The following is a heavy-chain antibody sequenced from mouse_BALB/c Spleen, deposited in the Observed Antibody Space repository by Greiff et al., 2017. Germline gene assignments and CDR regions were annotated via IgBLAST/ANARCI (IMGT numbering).Heavy chain of an antibody. CDR1: GYTFTSYW. D-gene: IGHD2-3*01. Sequence: VQLQQPGAELVRPGASVKLSCKASGYTFTSYWINWVKQRPGQGLEWIGNIYPSDSYTNYNQKFKDKATLTVDKSSSTAYMQLSSPTSEDSAVYYCTRWLLPVYAMDYWGQGTSVTVSS. CDR3: TRWLLPVYAMDY. CDR2: IYPSDSYT. J-gene: IGHJ4*01. V-gene: IGHV1-69*02.